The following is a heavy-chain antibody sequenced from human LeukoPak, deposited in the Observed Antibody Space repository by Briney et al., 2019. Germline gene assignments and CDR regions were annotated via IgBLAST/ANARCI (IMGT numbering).Heavy chain of an antibody. CDR2: VIPIFGTA. D-gene: IGHD4-11*01. CDR3: ARKYSNYLMWFDY. Sequence: SVKVSCKASGGTFSSYAISWVRQAPGQGLEWMGGVIPIFGTANYAQKFQGRVTITADESTSTAYMELSSLRSEDTAVYYCARKYSNYLMWFDYWGQGTLVTVSS. V-gene: IGHV1-69*13. J-gene: IGHJ4*02. CDR1: GGTFSSYA.